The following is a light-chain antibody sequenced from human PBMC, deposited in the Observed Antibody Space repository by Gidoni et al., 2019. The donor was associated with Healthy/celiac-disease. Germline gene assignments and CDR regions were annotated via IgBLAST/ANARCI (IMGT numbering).Light chain of an antibody. J-gene: IGKJ3*01. CDR1: QSVLYSSNNKNY. CDR2: WAS. CDR3: QQYYSTPFT. Sequence: DIVITQSQDSLSVPLGERATINCKYSQSVLYSSNNKNYLAWYQQKPGQPPKLLIYWASTRESGVPDRFSGSGSGTDFTLTISSLQAEDVAVYYCQQYYSTPFTFGPGTKVDIK. V-gene: IGKV4-1*01.